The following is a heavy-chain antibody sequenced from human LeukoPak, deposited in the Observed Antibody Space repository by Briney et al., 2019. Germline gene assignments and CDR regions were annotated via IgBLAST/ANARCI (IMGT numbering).Heavy chain of an antibody. J-gene: IGHJ3*02. V-gene: IGHV1-2*02. Sequence: ASVKVSCKASGSTFTNHAMNWVRQAPGQGLEWMGWINPNSGGTNYAQKFQGRVTMTRDTSISTAYMELSRLRSDDTAVYYCGVPFWSGSDAFDIWGQGTMVTVSS. CDR3: GVPFWSGSDAFDI. CDR1: GSTFTNHA. D-gene: IGHD3-3*01. CDR2: INPNSGGT.